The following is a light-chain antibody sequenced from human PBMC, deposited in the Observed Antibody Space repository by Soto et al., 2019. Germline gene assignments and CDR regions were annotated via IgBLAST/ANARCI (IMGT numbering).Light chain of an antibody. V-gene: IGKV3-20*01. CDR2: GAS. J-gene: IGKJ1*01. CDR3: QQYGRSPRT. CDR1: QSVSCSY. Sequence: EIVLTQSPGTLSLSPGERATLSCRASQSVSCSYLAWYQQKPGQDPRLLIYGASSRATDIPDRFSGSGSGTDFTLTISRLEPEDFAVYYCQQYGRSPRTFGQGTKVEI.